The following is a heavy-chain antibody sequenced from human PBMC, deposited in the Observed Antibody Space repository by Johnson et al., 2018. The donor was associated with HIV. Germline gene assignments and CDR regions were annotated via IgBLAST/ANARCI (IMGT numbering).Heavy chain of an antibody. CDR1: GFTFSSYG. D-gene: IGHD4-17*01. Sequence: QMQLVESGGGVVQPGRSLRLSCAASGFTFSSYGMHWVRQAPGKGLEWVAVIWYDGSNKYYADSVKGRFTISRDNSKNTLYLQMNSLRAEDTAVYYCAKALGVYGDYVLDAFDIWGQGTMVTVSS. J-gene: IGHJ3*02. CDR3: AKALGVYGDYVLDAFDI. V-gene: IGHV3-33*06. CDR2: IWYDGSNK.